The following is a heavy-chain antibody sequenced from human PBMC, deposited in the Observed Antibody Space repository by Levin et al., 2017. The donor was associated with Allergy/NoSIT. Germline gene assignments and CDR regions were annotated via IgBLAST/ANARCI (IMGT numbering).Heavy chain of an antibody. V-gene: IGHV3-48*01. Sequence: PGESLKISCAASGFTFSSYTMNWVRQAPGKGLEWVSYISSSSSTIYYADSVKGRFTISRDIAQNSLYLQMNSLRAEDTAVYYCARDRGEYYFDYWGQGTLVTVSS. J-gene: IGHJ4*02. CDR2: ISSSSSTI. CDR3: ARDRGEYYFDY. CDR1: GFTFSSYT. D-gene: IGHD3-16*01.